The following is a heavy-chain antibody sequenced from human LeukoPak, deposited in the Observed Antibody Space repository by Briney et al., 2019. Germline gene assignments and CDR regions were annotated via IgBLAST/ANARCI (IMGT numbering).Heavy chain of an antibody. V-gene: IGHV1-24*01. D-gene: IGHD5-18*01. J-gene: IGHJ6*02. CDR1: GYTLTELS. CDR2: FDPEDGET. Sequence: GSVKVACKVSGYTLTELSMHWVRQAPGKGLEWMGGFDPEDGETIYAQKFQGRVTMTEDTSTDTAYMELSSLRSEDTAVYYCATGGTAMASYYYYGMDVWGQGTTVTVSS. CDR3: ATGGTAMASYYYYGMDV.